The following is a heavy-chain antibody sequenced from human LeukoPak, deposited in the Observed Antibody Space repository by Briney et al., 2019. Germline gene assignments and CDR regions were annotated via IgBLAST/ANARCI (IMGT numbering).Heavy chain of an antibody. J-gene: IGHJ4*02. V-gene: IGHV4-39*01. D-gene: IGHD1-20*01. CDR3: ARPINYYFDY. CDR2: IFYSGST. CDR1: GGSISSSSYY. Sequence: SETLSLTCTVSGGSISSSSYYWGWIRQPPGQGLEWIASIFYSGSTYYNPSLKSRVTISVDTSKNQFSLKLSSVTAADTAVYYCARPINYYFDYWGQGTLVTVSS.